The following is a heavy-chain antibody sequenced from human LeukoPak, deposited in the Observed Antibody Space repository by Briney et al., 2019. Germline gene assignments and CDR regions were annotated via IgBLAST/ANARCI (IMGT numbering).Heavy chain of an antibody. D-gene: IGHD3-3*01. J-gene: IGHJ5*02. CDR2: INHSGIT. V-gene: IGHV4-34*01. CDR3: AGRPIKISGVVIRSRRHWFDP. Sequence: KASETLSLTCAVYGGSFTDYYWNWIRQPPGKGLEWIGEINHSGITHYNPSLKSRVTISADTSKNQFSLKLNSVTAADTAVYYCAGRPIKISGVVIRSRRHWFDPWGQGTLVTVSS. CDR1: GGSFTDYY.